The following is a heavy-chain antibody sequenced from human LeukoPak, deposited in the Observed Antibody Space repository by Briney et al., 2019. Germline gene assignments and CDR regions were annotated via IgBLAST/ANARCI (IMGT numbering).Heavy chain of an antibody. J-gene: IGHJ4*02. Sequence: PSETLSLTCAVSGVPFSNYYWSWIRQSPGKGLEWIGEINHSGYTNYNPSLKSRVTITADTSENQFSLMLTSVTAADSAVYFCTRAVAGHPDCGQGTLVTVSS. CDR2: INHSGYT. CDR3: TRAVAGHPD. CDR1: GVPFSNYY. D-gene: IGHD6-19*01. V-gene: IGHV4-34*01.